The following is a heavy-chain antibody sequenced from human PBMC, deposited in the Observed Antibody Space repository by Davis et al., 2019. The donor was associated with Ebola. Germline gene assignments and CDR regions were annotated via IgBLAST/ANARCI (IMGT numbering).Heavy chain of an antibody. D-gene: IGHD3-16*01. CDR2: IYHSGST. CDR1: GYSISRGYY. CDR3: ARRPLGYYGMDV. J-gene: IGHJ6*02. V-gene: IGHV4-30-2*01. Sequence: LRLSCTVSGYSISRGYYWSWIRQPPGKGLEWIGYIYHSGSTYYNPSLKSRVTISVDRSKNQFSLKLSSVTAADTAVYYCARRPLGYYGMDVWGQGTTVTVSS.